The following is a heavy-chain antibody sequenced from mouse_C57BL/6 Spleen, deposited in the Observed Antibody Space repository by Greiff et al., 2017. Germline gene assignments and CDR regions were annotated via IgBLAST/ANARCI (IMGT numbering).Heavy chain of an antibody. J-gene: IGHJ2*01. V-gene: IGHV1-64*01. CDR3: AREDWGSSPYFDY. Sequence: QVQLQQPGAELVKPGASVKLSCKASGYTFTSYWMHWVKQRPGQGLEWIGMIHPNSGSTNYNEKFKSKATLTVDKSSSTAYMQLSSLTSEDSAVYYCAREDWGSSPYFDYWGQGTTLTVSS. D-gene: IGHD1-1*01. CDR2: IHPNSGST. CDR1: GYTFTSYW.